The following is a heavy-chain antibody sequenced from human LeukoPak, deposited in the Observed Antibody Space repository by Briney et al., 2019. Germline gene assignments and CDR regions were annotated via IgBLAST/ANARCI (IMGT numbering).Heavy chain of an antibody. Sequence: SETLSLTCAVSGGSISSYYWSWIRQPPGKGLEWMGYIYYSGSTNYNPSLKSRVTISVDTSKNQFSLKLSSVTAADTAVYYCARDRDYYGSGSYFDYWGQGTLVTVSS. V-gene: IGHV4-59*01. CDR3: ARDRDYYGSGSYFDY. D-gene: IGHD3-10*01. J-gene: IGHJ4*02. CDR2: IYYSGST. CDR1: GGSISSYY.